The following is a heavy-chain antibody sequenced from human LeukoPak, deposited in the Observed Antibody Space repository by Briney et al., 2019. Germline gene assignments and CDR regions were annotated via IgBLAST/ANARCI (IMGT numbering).Heavy chain of an antibody. CDR2: IYPGASDT. CDR1: GYTFTTNW. Sequence: GESLKISCKGSGYTFTTNWIGWVRQMPGKGLEWMGIIYPGASDTRYSPSFQGQVTISADKSISTAYLQWSSLKASDTAMYYCARPRSGWALDYWGQGTLVTVSS. CDR3: ARPRSGWALDY. J-gene: IGHJ4*02. D-gene: IGHD6-19*01. V-gene: IGHV5-51*01.